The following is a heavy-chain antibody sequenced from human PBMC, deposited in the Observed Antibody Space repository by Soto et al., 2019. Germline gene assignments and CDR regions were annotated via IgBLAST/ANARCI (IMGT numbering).Heavy chain of an antibody. CDR3: AVDPVATGSY. Sequence: GGSLRLSCAASGFSLSDHYMDWVRQAPGKGLEWVGRTRDRTNKYTTEYAASVKGRFTISRDDSKNSLYLQMNSLQTEDTAVNYCAVDPVATGSYWGQGTLVTVSS. CDR1: GFSLSDHY. J-gene: IGHJ4*02. D-gene: IGHD5-12*01. CDR2: TRDRTNKYTT. V-gene: IGHV3-72*01.